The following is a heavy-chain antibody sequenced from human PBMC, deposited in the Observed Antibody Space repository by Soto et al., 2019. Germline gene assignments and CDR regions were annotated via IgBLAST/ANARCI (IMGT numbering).Heavy chain of an antibody. CDR2: IYYSGRT. J-gene: IGHJ4*02. V-gene: IGHV4-30-4*01. CDR1: GGSINSDDYY. CDR3: AGDRSNSPDYFDY. D-gene: IGHD6-6*01. Sequence: SSETLSLTCTVSGGSINSDDYYWSWVRQPPGKGLEWIGHIYYSGRTNYNPSLESRLTISLDTSKNQFSLKLGSVSAADTAVYFCAGDRSNSPDYFDYWGQGTLVTVSS.